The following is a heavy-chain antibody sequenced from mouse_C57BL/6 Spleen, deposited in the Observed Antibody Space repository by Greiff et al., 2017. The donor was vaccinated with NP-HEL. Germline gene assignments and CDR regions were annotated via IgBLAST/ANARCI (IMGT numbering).Heavy chain of an antibody. D-gene: IGHD2-1*01. V-gene: IGHV1-81*01. J-gene: IGHJ2*01. CDR1: GYTFTSYG. CDR2: IYPRSGNT. CDR3: ARALYGNYYFDY. Sequence: QVQLQQSGAELARPGASVKLSCKASGYTFTSYGISWVKQRTGQGLEWIGEIYPRSGNTYYNEKFKGKATLTADKSSSTAYMELRSLTSEDSAVYFCARALYGNYYFDYWGQGTTLTVSS.